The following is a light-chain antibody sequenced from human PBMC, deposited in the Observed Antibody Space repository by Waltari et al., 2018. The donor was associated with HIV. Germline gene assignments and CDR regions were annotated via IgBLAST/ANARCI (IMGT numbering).Light chain of an antibody. V-gene: IGKV4-1*01. J-gene: IGKJ2*01. CDR3: HQYYTTPRT. CDR1: QSVQYSNNNNY. Sequence: DIVMTQSPDTLALSLGERATINCRSSQSVQYSNNNNYLAWYQHKPGQPPKLLIYWASSRQSGVPDRFSGSGSGTDFTLTISSLQAEDVAVYYCHQYYTTPRTFGQGTKLEIK. CDR2: WAS.